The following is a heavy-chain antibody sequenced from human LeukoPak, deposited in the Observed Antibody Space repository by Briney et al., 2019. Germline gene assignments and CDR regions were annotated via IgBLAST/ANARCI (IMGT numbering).Heavy chain of an antibody. CDR1: GFTFSSYS. J-gene: IGHJ4*02. D-gene: IGHD3-10*01. CDR3: ARDGRGYFDY. Sequence: GGSLRLSCAASGFTFSSYSMNWVRQAPGKGLEWVANIKQDGSEKYYVDSVKGRFTISRDNAKNSLYLQMNSLRAEDTAVYYCARDGRGYFDYWGQGTLVTVSS. V-gene: IGHV3-7*01. CDR2: IKQDGSEK.